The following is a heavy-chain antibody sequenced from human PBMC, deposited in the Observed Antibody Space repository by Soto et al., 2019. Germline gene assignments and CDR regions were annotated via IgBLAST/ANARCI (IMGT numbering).Heavy chain of an antibody. Sequence: QVHLQESGPGLVKPSQTLSLTCTVSAGFINSDNYYWTWIRQHPGKGLEWIGYIYHSGTTYYNPSLKSRLTISLDTSKNQFSLNLRSVTAADTAVYYCVRDRRLVVAGIRYYGMDVWGQGTTVTVSS. CDR3: VRDRRLVVAGIRYYGMDV. J-gene: IGHJ6*02. D-gene: IGHD6-19*01. CDR2: IYHSGTT. V-gene: IGHV4-31*03. CDR1: AGFINSDNYY.